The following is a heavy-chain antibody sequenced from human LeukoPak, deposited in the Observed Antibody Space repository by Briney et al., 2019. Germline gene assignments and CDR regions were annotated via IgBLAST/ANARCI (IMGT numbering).Heavy chain of an antibody. D-gene: IGHD3-10*01. V-gene: IGHV3-23*01. CDR1: GFTFGSYA. Sequence: GGSLRLSCAASGFTFGSYAMSCVRQAPGKGLEWVSVISGSGGTTYYADSVKGRFTISRDNSKNTLYLQMNSLRAEDTAVYYCAKVGALWFGELDYWGQGTLVTVSS. J-gene: IGHJ4*02. CDR3: AKVGALWFGELDY. CDR2: ISGSGGTT.